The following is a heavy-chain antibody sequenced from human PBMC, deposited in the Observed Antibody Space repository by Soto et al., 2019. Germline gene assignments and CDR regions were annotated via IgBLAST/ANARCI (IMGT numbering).Heavy chain of an antibody. CDR1: AGSISSYN. D-gene: IGHD1-26*01. Sequence: PSQTLSLTCTVSAGSISSYNWIWIRQSPGKGLECIGYIHYSGSTNYNPSLKSRVTISVDRSKNQFSLKVSSVTAADTALYFCARAASSGTYLRVYYFDYWGQGTMVTVSS. CDR3: ARAASSGTYLRVYYFDY. J-gene: IGHJ4*02. V-gene: IGHV4-59*01. CDR2: IHYSGST.